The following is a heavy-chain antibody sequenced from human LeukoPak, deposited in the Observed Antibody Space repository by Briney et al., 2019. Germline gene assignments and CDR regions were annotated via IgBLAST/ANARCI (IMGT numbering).Heavy chain of an antibody. V-gene: IGHV1-69*13. Sequence: ASVKVSCKASGGTFSSYAISWVRQAPGQGLKWMGGIVPIFGSANYAQEFQGRVTITADESTTTAYMELTGLRSEDTAVYYCAKDEGVANRWFDPWGQGTLVTVSS. CDR2: IVPIFGSA. CDR3: AKDEGVANRWFDP. J-gene: IGHJ5*02. D-gene: IGHD5-12*01. CDR1: GGTFSSYA.